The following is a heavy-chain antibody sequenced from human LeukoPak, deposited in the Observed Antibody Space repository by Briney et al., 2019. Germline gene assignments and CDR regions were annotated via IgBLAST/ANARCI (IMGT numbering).Heavy chain of an antibody. CDR3: ARSLVATNPYYFDY. Sequence: ASAKVSCKASDYTFTSYGISWVRQAPGQGLEWMGWISAYNGNTNYAQKLQGRVTMTTDTSTSTAYMELRSLRSDDTAVYYCARSLVATNPYYFDYWGQGTLVTVSS. CDR1: DYTFTSYG. J-gene: IGHJ4*02. D-gene: IGHD5-12*01. V-gene: IGHV1-18*01. CDR2: ISAYNGNT.